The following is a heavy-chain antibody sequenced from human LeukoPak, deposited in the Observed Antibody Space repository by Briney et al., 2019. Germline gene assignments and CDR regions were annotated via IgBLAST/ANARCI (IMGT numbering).Heavy chain of an antibody. CDR3: AREGIAARAGDYYMDV. V-gene: IGHV3-23*01. CDR1: GFTFSTYA. CDR2: ISGSGGGT. Sequence: PGGSLRLSCAASGFTFSTYAMSWVRQAAGKGLEWVSLISGSGGGTYYADSVKGRFTISRDNSKNTLYLQMNSLRAEDTAVYYCAREGIAARAGDYYMDVWGKGTTVTVSS. J-gene: IGHJ6*03. D-gene: IGHD6-6*01.